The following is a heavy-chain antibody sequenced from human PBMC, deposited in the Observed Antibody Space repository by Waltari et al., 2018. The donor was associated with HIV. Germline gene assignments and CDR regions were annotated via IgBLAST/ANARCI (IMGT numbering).Heavy chain of an antibody. Sequence: EVQLVESGGGLVQPGGSLRLSCAASGFTFSSYWMHWVRQAPGKGLVWVSRINSDGSSTSYADSVKGRFTISRDNAKNTLYLQMNSLRAEDTAVYYCASEAYCGGDCYAGWFDPWGQGTLVTVSS. V-gene: IGHV3-74*01. CDR1: GFTFSSYW. D-gene: IGHD2-21*02. J-gene: IGHJ5*02. CDR3: ASEAYCGGDCYAGWFDP. CDR2: INSDGSST.